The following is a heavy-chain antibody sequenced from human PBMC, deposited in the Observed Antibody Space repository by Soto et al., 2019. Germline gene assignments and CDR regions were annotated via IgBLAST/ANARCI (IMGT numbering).Heavy chain of an antibody. D-gene: IGHD3-9*01. Sequence: QVQLVESGGGVIQPGRSLRLSCAASGFTFSTYGMHWVRQAPGKGLEWVALISHDGSIKYYGDSLKGRFTISRDNSKNTLNLQMNSLRSEDTAVYYCAKEGPRKYIDYENYWYFDLWGRGTLVTVSS. V-gene: IGHV3-30*18. CDR3: AKEGPRKYIDYENYWYFDL. CDR2: ISHDGSIK. J-gene: IGHJ2*01. CDR1: GFTFSTYG.